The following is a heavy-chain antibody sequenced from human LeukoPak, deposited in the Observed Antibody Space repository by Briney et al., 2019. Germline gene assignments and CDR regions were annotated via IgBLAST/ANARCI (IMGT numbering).Heavy chain of an antibody. Sequence: APVKLCCTASGYSFTGYYIHWVRQAPGQGPEWMRWINPNSGDTYYAQMFRDRVTMTRDTSITTAYMELSRLRSDDRAVYYCAREAHGSGTYYSDYWGQGTLVTVSS. D-gene: IGHD3-10*01. V-gene: IGHV1-2*02. CDR1: GYSFTGYY. CDR3: AREAHGSGTYYSDY. J-gene: IGHJ4*02. CDR2: INPNSGDT.